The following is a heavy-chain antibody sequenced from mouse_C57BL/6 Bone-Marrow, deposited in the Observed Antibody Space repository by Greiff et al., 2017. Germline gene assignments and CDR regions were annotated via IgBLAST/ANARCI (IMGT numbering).Heavy chain of an antibody. D-gene: IGHD1-1*01. V-gene: IGHV1-47*01. J-gene: IGHJ1*03. CDR3: ARSIYYYGSSWYFDV. Sequence: VQLQQSGAELVKPGASVKMSCKASGYTFTTYPIEWMKQNHGKSLEWIGNFHPYNDDTKYNEKFKGKATLTVEKSSSTVYLELSRLTSDDAAVYDCARSIYYYGSSWYFDVWGTGTTVTVSS. CDR2: FHPYNDDT. CDR1: GYTFTTYP.